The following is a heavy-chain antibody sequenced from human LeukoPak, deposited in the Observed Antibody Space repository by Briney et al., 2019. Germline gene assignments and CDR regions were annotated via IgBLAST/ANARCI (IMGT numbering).Heavy chain of an antibody. J-gene: IGHJ6*03. Sequence: PSETLSLTCAVYGGSFSGYYWSWIRQPPGKGLEWIGEINHSGSTNYNPSLKSRVTISVDTSKNQFSLKLSSVTAADTAVYYCARGGRIEAAFYYYYMDVWGKGTTVTVSS. V-gene: IGHV4-34*01. D-gene: IGHD6-13*01. CDR3: ARGGRIEAAFYYYYMDV. CDR2: INHSGST. CDR1: GGSFSGYY.